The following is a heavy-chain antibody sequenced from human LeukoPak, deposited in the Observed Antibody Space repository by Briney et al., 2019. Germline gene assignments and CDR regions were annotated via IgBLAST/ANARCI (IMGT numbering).Heavy chain of an antibody. Sequence: SGGSLRLSCAASGFTFSSYAMSWVRQAPGKGLEWVSAISGSGGSTYYADSVKGRFTISRDNSKNTLYPQMNSLRAEDTAVYYCAKDSFYGNSVYWGQGTLVTVSS. CDR2: ISGSGGST. CDR1: GFTFSSYA. CDR3: AKDSFYGNSVY. V-gene: IGHV3-23*01. J-gene: IGHJ4*02. D-gene: IGHD4-23*01.